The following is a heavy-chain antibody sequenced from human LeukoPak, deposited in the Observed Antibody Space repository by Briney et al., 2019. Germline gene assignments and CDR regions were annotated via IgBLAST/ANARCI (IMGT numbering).Heavy chain of an antibody. CDR1: GFTFSSYW. Sequence: GGSLRLSCAASGFTFSSYWMSWVRQAPGKGLEWVANINPDGRERYYVDSMKGRFTISRDNAKNSLYLQMNSLRAEDTAVYYCAKDSGGYRLIDAFDTWGQGTMVTVSS. J-gene: IGHJ3*02. V-gene: IGHV3-7*01. CDR2: INPDGRER. CDR3: AKDSGGYRLIDAFDT. D-gene: IGHD3-22*01.